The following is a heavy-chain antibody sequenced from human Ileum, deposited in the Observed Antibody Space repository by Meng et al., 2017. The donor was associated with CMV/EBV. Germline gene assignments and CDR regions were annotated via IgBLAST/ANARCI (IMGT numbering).Heavy chain of an antibody. Sequence: GESLKISCAASGFTLSSYSMNWVRQAPGKGLEWVSSISSSSSYIYYADAVKGRFTISRDNAKNSLYLQMNSLRAEDTAVYYCARDRIDYSNYFDYWGQGTLVTGAS. J-gene: IGHJ4*02. V-gene: IGHV3-21*01. CDR3: ARDRIDYSNYFDY. D-gene: IGHD4-11*01. CDR2: ISSSSSYI. CDR1: GFTLSSYS.